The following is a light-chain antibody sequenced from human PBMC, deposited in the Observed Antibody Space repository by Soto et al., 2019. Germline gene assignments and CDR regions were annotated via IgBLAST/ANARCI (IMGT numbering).Light chain of an antibody. J-gene: IGLJ3*02. CDR1: SSNIGSNT. Sequence: QSVLTQPPSASGTPGQRVTISCSGSSSNIGSNTVNWYQQLPGTAPKRLIYSNNQRPSGVPDRFSGSKFSTSASLAISGLLSEDEADYYCAAWDDSLNAWVFGGGTKLTVL. V-gene: IGLV1-44*01. CDR3: AAWDDSLNAWV. CDR2: SNN.